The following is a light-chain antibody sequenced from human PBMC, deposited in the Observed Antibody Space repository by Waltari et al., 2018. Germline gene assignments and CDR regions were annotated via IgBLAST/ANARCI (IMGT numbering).Light chain of an antibody. CDR2: LGS. J-gene: IGKJ1*01. V-gene: IGKV2-28*01. CDR3: MQALQTPLT. CDR1: QSLLHSHGYND. Sequence: DIVMTQSPLSLPVTPGDPASISCRFSQSLLHSHGYNDLDWYLQKPGQSPPLLIYLGSNRASGVPDRFSGSGSGTGFTLKISRVEAEDVGVYYCMQALQTPLTFGQGTKVEIK.